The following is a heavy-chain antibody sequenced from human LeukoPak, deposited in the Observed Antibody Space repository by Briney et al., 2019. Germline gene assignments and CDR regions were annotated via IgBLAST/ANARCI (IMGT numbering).Heavy chain of an antibody. J-gene: IGHJ4*02. Sequence: SETLSLTCTVAGGSIRSSYYYWGRIRQPRGKGLEWIGDIDHSGSTYYNPSLNSQFSISLDSSNIQFSLKLSSVPAADTALYYCARADPLPLRSSWYSWYFAYWGQATLVTVSS. CDR1: GGSIRSSYYY. CDR2: IDHSGST. CDR3: ARADPLPLRSSWYSWYFAY. V-gene: IGHV4-39*07. D-gene: IGHD6-13*01.